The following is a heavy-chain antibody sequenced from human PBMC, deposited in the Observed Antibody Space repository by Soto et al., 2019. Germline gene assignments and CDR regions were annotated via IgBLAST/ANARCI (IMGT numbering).Heavy chain of an antibody. CDR1: GFTFSSYG. D-gene: IGHD3-10*01. V-gene: IGHV3-30*18. CDR3: AKAGGGFGDFVHH. J-gene: IGHJ4*02. Sequence: LRLSCAASGFTFSSYGMHWVRQAPGKGLEWVTGILYDGSDKYYADSVKGRFTISRENSKNTLYLQMNSLRTEDSAVYYCAKAGGGFGDFVHHWGEGTPVTVSS. CDR2: ILYDGSDK.